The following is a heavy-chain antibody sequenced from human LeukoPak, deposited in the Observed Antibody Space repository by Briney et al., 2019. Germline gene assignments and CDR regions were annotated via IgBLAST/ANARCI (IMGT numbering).Heavy chain of an antibody. J-gene: IGHJ6*03. CDR3: ARDATSNWNQLRSYYYYMDV. D-gene: IGHD1-1*01. CDR2: INPSGGST. Sequence: GASVKVSCKASGYTFTSYYMHWVRQAPGQGLEWMGIINPSGGSTSYAQKFQGRVTMTRDMSTSTVYMELSSLRSEDTAVYYCARDATSNWNQLRSYYYYMDVWGKGTTVTVSS. V-gene: IGHV1-46*01. CDR1: GYTFTSYY.